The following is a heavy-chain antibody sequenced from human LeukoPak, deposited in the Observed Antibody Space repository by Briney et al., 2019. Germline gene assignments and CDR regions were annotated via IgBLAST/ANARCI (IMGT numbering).Heavy chain of an antibody. V-gene: IGHV3-23*01. CDR3: AKDLPNPGTSRHFQY. CDR2: ISGSGGST. D-gene: IGHD2-8*01. J-gene: IGHJ1*01. Sequence: GGSLRLSCAASGFTFTSYALSWVRQAPGKGLEWVSSISGSGGSTYYADSVKGRFTISRDNSKNTLYLQMNSLRAEDTAVYYCAKDLPNPGTSRHFQYWGQGTLVTVPS. CDR1: GFTFTSYA.